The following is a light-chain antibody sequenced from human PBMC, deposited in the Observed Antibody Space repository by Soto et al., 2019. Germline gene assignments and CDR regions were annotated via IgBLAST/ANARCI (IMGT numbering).Light chain of an antibody. CDR3: QQSNNWPYT. CDR1: QSVSSN. Sequence: EIVMTQSPATLSVSPGERATLSCRASQSVSSNLAWYQQKPGQAPRLLFYGASTRATGTPARFSGSGSGTDFTLTISSLQSEDFAVYYCQQSNNWPYTFGQGTKLEIK. J-gene: IGKJ2*01. CDR2: GAS. V-gene: IGKV3-15*01.